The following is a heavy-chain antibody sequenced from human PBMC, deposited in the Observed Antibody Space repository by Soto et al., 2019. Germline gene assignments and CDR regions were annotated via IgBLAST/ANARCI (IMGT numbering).Heavy chain of an antibody. J-gene: IGHJ4*02. CDR1: GGSFSGYY. Sequence: SETLSLTCAVYGGSFSGYYWSWIRQPPGKGLEWIGEINHSGSTNYNPSLKSRVTISVDTSKNQFSLKLSSVTAADTAVYYCATTSRRQQWLVGWAADGNEEFDYWGQGTLVTVSS. CDR3: ATTSRRQQWLVGWAADGNEEFDY. CDR2: INHSGST. D-gene: IGHD6-19*01. V-gene: IGHV4-34*01.